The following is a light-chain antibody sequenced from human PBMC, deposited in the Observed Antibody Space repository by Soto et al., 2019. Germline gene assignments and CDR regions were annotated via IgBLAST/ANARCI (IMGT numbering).Light chain of an antibody. J-gene: IGLJ1*01. Sequence: QSALTQPASVSGSPGQSITISCSGTTSDVGGYNLVSWYQQHTAKAPKLLIYEGTQRPSGVSSRFSGSKSGNTASLTISGLQAEDEADYYCCSNAVGSTYVFGTGTKLTVL. CDR1: TSDVGGYNL. CDR2: EGT. CDR3: CSNAVGSTYV. V-gene: IGLV2-23*01.